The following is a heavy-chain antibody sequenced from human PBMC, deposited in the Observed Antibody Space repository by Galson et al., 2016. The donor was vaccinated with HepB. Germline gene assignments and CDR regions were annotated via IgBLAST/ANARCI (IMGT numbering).Heavy chain of an antibody. V-gene: IGHV3-23*01. J-gene: IGHJ4*02. CDR3: ARDPHSLDY. CDR2: ISGSGGGT. CDR1: GFTFSTYA. Sequence: SLRLSCAASGFTFSTYAMSWVRQAPGKGLEWVSAISGSGGGTYFADSVKGRFTISRDNSKNTLYLQMNSLRAEDTALYYCARDPHSLDYWGQGTLVTVSS.